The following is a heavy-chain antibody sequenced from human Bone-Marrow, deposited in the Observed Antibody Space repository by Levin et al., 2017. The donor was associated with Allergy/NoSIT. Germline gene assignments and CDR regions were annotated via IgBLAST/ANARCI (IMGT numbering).Heavy chain of an antibody. Sequence: GASVKVSCKASGYTFTGYYMHWVRQAPGQGLEWMGWINPNSGGTNYAQKFQGRVTMTRDTSISTAYMELSRLRSDDTAVYYCARGRDRGGYDRGFDYWGQGTLVTVSS. CDR3: ARGRDRGGYDRGFDY. CDR1: GYTFTGYY. CDR2: INPNSGGT. D-gene: IGHD5-12*01. J-gene: IGHJ4*02. V-gene: IGHV1-2*02.